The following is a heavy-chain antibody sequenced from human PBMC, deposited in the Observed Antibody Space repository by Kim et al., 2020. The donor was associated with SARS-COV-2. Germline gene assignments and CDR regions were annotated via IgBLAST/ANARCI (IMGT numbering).Heavy chain of an antibody. D-gene: IGHD6-13*01. Sequence: GRFTISRDNSKTALYLQMNSLRAEDTAVYYCARDSSYSSSWYPGVGDHDYWGQGTLVTVSS. V-gene: IGHV3-30*07. CDR3: ARDSSYSSSWYPGVGDHDY. J-gene: IGHJ4*02.